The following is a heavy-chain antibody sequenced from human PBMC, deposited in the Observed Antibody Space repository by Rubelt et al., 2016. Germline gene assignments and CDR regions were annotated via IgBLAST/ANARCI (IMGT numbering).Heavy chain of an antibody. V-gene: IGHV3-74*02. J-gene: IGHJ4*02. CDR1: GFTFSSYW. D-gene: IGHD1-26*01. CDR2: IKGDGSRT. Sequence: EVQLVESGGGLVQPGGSLRLSCAASGFTFSSYWMHWVRQAPGKGLVWVSRIKGDGSRTGYADFVKGRFTVSRDNAQTSLYLRMNSLRAEDTAVVYCARGTGNYGSYYFEYWGQGTLVTVSS. CDR3: ARGTGNYGSYYFEY.